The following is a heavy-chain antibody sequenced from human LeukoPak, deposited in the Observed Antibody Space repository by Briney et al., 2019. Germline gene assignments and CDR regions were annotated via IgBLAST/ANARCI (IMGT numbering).Heavy chain of an antibody. J-gene: IGHJ5*02. D-gene: IGHD3-10*01. CDR3: ASSPMGYNWFDP. CDR1: GYSFSSHD. V-gene: IGHV1-69*05. CDR2: IIPIFGTA. Sequence: WASVKVSCKASGYSFSSHDINWVRQAPGQGLEWMGRIIPIFGTANYAQKFQGRVTITTDESTSTAYMELSSLRSEDTAVYYCASSPMGYNWFDPWGQGTLVTVSS.